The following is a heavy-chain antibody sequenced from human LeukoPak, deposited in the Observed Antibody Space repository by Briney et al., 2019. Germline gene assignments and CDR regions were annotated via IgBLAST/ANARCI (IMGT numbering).Heavy chain of an antibody. J-gene: IGHJ5*02. CDR1: GFTFSSYW. CDR3: ARGASGIQLWFFDP. Sequence: GGSLRLSCAASGFTFSSYWMSWVRQAPGKGLEWVANIKQDGSEEYYVDSVKGRFTISRDNAKNSLFLQMNSLRAEDTAVYYCARGASGIQLWFFDPWGQGTLVSVSS. CDR2: IKQDGSEE. V-gene: IGHV3-7*01. D-gene: IGHD5-18*01.